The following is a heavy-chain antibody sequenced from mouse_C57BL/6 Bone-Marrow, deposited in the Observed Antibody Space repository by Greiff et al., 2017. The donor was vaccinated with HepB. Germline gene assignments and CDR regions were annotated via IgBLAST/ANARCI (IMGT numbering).Heavy chain of an antibody. D-gene: IGHD2-3*01. J-gene: IGHJ3*01. CDR3: ARSGRWLLRAWFAY. CDR2: INPNYGTT. CDR1: GYSFTDYN. V-gene: IGHV1-39*01. Sequence: EVQLQQSGPELVKPGASVKISCKASGYSFTDYNMNWVKQSNGKSLEWIRVINPNYGTTSYNQKFKGKATLTVDQSSSTAYMQLNSLTSEDSAVYYCARSGRWLLRAWFAYWGQGTLVTVSA.